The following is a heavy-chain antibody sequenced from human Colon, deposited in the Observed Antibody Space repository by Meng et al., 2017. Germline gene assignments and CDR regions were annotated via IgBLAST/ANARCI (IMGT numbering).Heavy chain of an antibody. Sequence: QVQLEESGTGMVNPSPTLCLTRTVSGGSTSSGGNDWNWIRQHPGKGMEWIGYIYYSGRTYSNSSLQTRVTISIDTSKNQFSLNLRSVTAADTAVYYCARFSQFDDVLTGYYFDYWGQGRLVTVSS. V-gene: IGHV4-31*03. CDR1: GGSTSSGGND. CDR3: ARFSQFDDVLTGYYFDY. J-gene: IGHJ4*02. CDR2: IYYSGRT. D-gene: IGHD3-9*01.